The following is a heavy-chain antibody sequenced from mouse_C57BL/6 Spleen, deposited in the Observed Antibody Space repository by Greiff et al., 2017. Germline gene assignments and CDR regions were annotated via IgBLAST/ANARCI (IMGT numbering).Heavy chain of an antibody. CDR2: IDPSDSET. V-gene: IGHV1-52*01. J-gene: IGHJ4*01. CDR1: GYTFTSYW. CDR3: ARHYDGSSFYAMDY. Sequence: QVQLKQPGAELVRPGSSVKLSCKASGYTFTSYWMHWVKQRPIQGLEWIGNIDPSDSETHYNQKFKDKATLTVDKSSSTAYMQLSSLTSEDSAVYYCARHYDGSSFYAMDYWGQGTSVTVSS. D-gene: IGHD1-1*01.